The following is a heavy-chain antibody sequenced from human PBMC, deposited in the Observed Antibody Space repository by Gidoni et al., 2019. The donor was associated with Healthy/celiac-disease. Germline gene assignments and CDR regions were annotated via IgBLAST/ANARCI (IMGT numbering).Heavy chain of an antibody. V-gene: IGHV1-69*02. CDR3: ARVRGSYSDAFDI. CDR1: EGTFSSYT. CDR2: IIPILGIA. D-gene: IGHD1-26*01. J-gene: IGHJ3*02. Sequence: QVQLVQSGAEVKKPTSSVKVSCKASEGTFSSYTISWVRQAPGQGLEWMGRIIPILGIANYAQKFQGRVTITADKSTSTAYMELSSLRSEDTAVYYCARVRGSYSDAFDIWGQGTMVTVSS.